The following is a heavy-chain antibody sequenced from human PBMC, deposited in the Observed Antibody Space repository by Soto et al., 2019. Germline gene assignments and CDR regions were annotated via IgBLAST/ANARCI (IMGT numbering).Heavy chain of an antibody. V-gene: IGHV4-4*07. J-gene: IGHJ4*02. CDR1: GGAISSYY. CDR2: IYTRGST. D-gene: IGHD6-25*01. CDR3: AREDGDGSASTETLDY. Sequence: PSETLSLTCTVSGGAISSYYWRWIRQPAGKGLEWIGRIYTRGSTNYNPSLKSRVTSSVHTSKNQFSLKLSSVTAADPTVYYCAREDGDGSASTETLDYWGQGTLVTVSS.